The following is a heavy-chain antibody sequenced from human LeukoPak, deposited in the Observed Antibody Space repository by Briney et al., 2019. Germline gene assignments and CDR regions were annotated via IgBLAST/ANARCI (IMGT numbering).Heavy chain of an antibody. CDR1: GGSFSGYY. V-gene: IGHV4-34*01. CDR2: INHSGST. CDR3: ARHFPLYGSGSYSYGMDV. Sequence: SETLSLTCAVYGGSFSGYYWSWIRQPPGKGLEWIGEINHSGSTNYNPSLKSRVTISVDTSKNQFSLKLSSVTAADTAVYYCARHFPLYGSGSYSYGMDVWGQGTTVTVSS. D-gene: IGHD3-10*01. J-gene: IGHJ6*02.